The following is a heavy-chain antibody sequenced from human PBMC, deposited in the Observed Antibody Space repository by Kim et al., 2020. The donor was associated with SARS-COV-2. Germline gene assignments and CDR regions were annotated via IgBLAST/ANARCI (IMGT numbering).Heavy chain of an antibody. CDR1: GFTFDDYA. Sequence: GGSLRLSCAASGFTFDDYAMHWVRQAPGKGLEWVSLISGDGGSTYYADSVKGRFNISRDNSKNSLYLQMNSLRTEDTALYYCAKDIPPFAGDYVKILDYYYGMAGWGQGTTVTVSS. D-gene: IGHD4-17*01. J-gene: IGHJ6*02. CDR2: ISGDGGST. CDR3: AKDIPPFAGDYVKILDYYYGMAG. V-gene: IGHV3-43*02.